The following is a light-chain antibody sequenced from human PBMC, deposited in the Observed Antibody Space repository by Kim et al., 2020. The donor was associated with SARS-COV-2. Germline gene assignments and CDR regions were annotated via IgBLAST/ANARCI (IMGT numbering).Light chain of an antibody. CDR2: KTS. J-gene: IGKJ1*01. CDR3: QQYHTHST. CDR1: QNVNIW. Sequence: PASVEDPVTITCRASQNVNIWLAWYQQKPGQVPKLLIHKTSGLQRGVPSRFSGGGSGTDFPLTIRSLQPDDFATYYCQQYHTHSTFGQGTKVDIK. V-gene: IGKV1-5*03.